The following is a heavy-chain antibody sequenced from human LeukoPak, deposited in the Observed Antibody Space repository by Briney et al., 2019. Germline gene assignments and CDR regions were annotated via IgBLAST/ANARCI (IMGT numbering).Heavy chain of an antibody. CDR3: ARGLSIRYDQDLALDY. D-gene: IGHD3-16*02. CDR1: GHTFTTYD. Sequence: ASVKVSCRASGHTFTTYDLNWVRQAPGQGLEWLGWMSPNSGNTGYAQKFQGRVTMTRDTSISTAYMELSSLRSEDTAVYYCARGLSIRYDQDLALDYWGQGTLVTVSS. V-gene: IGHV1-8*01. J-gene: IGHJ4*02. CDR2: MSPNSGNT.